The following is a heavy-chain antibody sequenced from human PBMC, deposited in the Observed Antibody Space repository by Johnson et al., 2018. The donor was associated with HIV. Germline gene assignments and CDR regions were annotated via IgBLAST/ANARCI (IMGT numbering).Heavy chain of an antibody. CDR2: IQYDGSTK. J-gene: IGHJ3*02. CDR3: ARATTYYYDTRQDAFDI. CDR1: GLRFSDYG. Sequence: QVQLVESGGGGIQPGRSLRLSCAASGLRFSDYGMHWVRQAPGKGLEWVAFIQYDGSTKYYGDSVKGRCTISRDNSKNTLYLQMNSLRTEDTAVYYCARATTYYYDTRQDAFDIWGQGTMVTVSS. D-gene: IGHD3-22*01. V-gene: IGHV3-30*02.